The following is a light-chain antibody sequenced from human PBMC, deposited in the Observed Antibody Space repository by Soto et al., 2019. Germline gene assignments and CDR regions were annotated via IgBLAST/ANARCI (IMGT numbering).Light chain of an antibody. CDR3: QQRSNWPIT. Sequence: EFVLTQSPGTLSLSPGERATLSCRASQTVRNNYLAWYQQKPGQAPRLLIYGASSRATGIPDRFSGSGSGTDFTLTISSLEPEDFAVYYCQQRSNWPITFGQGTRLEIK. V-gene: IGKV3D-20*02. J-gene: IGKJ5*01. CDR2: GAS. CDR1: QTVRNNY.